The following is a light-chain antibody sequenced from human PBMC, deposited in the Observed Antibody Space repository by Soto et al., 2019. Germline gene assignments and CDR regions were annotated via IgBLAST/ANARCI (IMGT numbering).Light chain of an antibody. CDR1: NIGSKS. CDR2: DDN. Sequence: SYELTQPPSVSVAPGQTARITCGGNNIGSKSVHWYPQKPGQAPVLVVYDDNDRPSGIPERFSGSNSGNTATLTISRVEAGDEADYYCQVWDSSSDHYVFGTGTKVTVL. J-gene: IGLJ1*01. CDR3: QVWDSSSDHYV. V-gene: IGLV3-21*02.